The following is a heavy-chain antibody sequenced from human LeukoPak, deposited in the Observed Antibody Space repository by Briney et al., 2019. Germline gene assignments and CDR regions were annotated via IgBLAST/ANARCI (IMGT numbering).Heavy chain of an antibody. CDR2: ISSSSSYI. V-gene: IGHV3-21*01. CDR1: GFTFSSYS. D-gene: IGHD4-17*01. Sequence: PGGSLRLSCAASGFTFSSYSMNWVRQAPGKGLEWVSSISSSSSYIYYADSVKGRFTISRDNAKNSLYLQMNSLRAEDTAVYYCARVSRTVTSFDYWGQGTLVTVSS. CDR3: ARVSRTVTSFDY. J-gene: IGHJ4*02.